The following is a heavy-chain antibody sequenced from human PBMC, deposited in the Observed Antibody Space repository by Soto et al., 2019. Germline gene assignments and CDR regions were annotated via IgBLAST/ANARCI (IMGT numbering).Heavy chain of an antibody. Sequence: ASVKVSCKVSGYTLTELSMHWVRQAPGKGLEWMGGFDPEDGETIYAQKFQGRVTISVDTSKNQFSLKLSSVTAADTAVYYCARVPKARRQQLATYYFDYWGQGTLVTVSS. CDR2: FDPEDGET. J-gene: IGHJ4*02. V-gene: IGHV1-24*01. CDR1: GYTLTELS. D-gene: IGHD6-13*01. CDR3: ARVPKARRQQLATYYFDY.